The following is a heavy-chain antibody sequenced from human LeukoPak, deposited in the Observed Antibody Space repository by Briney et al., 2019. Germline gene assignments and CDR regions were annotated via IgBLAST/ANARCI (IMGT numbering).Heavy chain of an antibody. V-gene: IGHV3-74*01. CDR2: IKSNGRTT. D-gene: IGHD5-24*01. CDR1: GFTFSSYA. Sequence: PGRSLRLSCAASGFTFSSYAMSWVRQAPGKGLEWVSSIKSNGRTTSYADSVKGRFTISRDNAKNTLYLQMNSLRVEDTAVYYCARDGRLDGYNGIVDNWGRGTLVTVSS. J-gene: IGHJ4*02. CDR3: ARDGRLDGYNGIVDN.